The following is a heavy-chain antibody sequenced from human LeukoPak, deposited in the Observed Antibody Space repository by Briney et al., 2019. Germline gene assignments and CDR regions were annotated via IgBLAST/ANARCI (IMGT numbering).Heavy chain of an antibody. V-gene: IGHV3-66*01. CDR3: ARATLWFGANYYGMDV. Sequence: PGGSLRLSCAASGFTVSNNYMSWVRQAPGKGLEWVSVIYSDGNTYDADSVKGRFTISRDNSKNTLYLQMNCLRAEDTAVYYCARATLWFGANYYGMDVWGQGTTVTVSS. CDR2: IYSDGNT. CDR1: GFTVSNNY. J-gene: IGHJ6*02. D-gene: IGHD3-10*01.